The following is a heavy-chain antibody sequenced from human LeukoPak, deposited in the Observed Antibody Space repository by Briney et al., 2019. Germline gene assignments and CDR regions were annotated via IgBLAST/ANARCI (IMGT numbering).Heavy chain of an antibody. CDR3: ARVRNSIFGTPMDAFDI. CDR2: INWNGDSR. V-gene: IGHV3-20*04. D-gene: IGHD3-3*01. Sequence: GGSLRLSCAASGFTFDDYGMSWVRQVPGKGLEWVSFINWNGDSRGYVDSVKGRFTVSRDKATKSLYLEMNSLRDEDTAFFYCARVRNSIFGTPMDAFDIWSQGTLVTVSS. CDR1: GFTFDDYG. J-gene: IGHJ3*02.